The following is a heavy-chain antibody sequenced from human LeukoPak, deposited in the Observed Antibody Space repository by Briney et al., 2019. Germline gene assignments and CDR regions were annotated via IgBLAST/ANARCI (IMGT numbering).Heavy chain of an antibody. D-gene: IGHD3-22*01. CDR3: ARDPIHYFDPSDHNF. Sequence: PSETLSLTCTVSGGSINSYYWSWVRQPAGMGLEWIGRIYTTGSTNYNPSLKSRVTISVDTSKNQFSLNLSSVTAADTAVYYCARDPIHYFDPSDHNFWGQGTLVTVSS. CDR1: GGSINSYY. J-gene: IGHJ4*02. CDR2: IYTTGST. V-gene: IGHV4-4*07.